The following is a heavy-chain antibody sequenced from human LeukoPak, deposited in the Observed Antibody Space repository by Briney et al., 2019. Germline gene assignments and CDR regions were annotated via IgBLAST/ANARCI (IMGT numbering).Heavy chain of an antibody. CDR1: VYTFTGYY. CDR2: INPNSGGT. Sequence: ASVKVSCKASVYTFTGYYMHWVRQSPGQGLEWMGWINPNSGGTNYAQKFQGWVTMTRDTSISTAYMELSRLRSDDTAVYYCARGSARDRFRSFDYWGQGTLVTVSS. J-gene: IGHJ4*02. V-gene: IGHV1-2*04. CDR3: ARGSARDRFRSFDY.